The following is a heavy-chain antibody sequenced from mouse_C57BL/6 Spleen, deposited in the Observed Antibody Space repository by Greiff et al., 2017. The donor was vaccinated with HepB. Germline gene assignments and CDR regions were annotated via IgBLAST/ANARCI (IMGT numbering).Heavy chain of an antibody. CDR2: ISDGGSYT. CDR3: AREGRGYFDV. CDR1: GFTFSSYA. Sequence: EVQLVESGGGLVKPGGSLKLSCAASGFTFSSYAMSWVRQTPEKRLEWVATISDGGSYTYYHDNVKGRFTISRDNAKNNQYLQMSHLKSEDTAMYYCAREGRGYFDVWGTGTTVTVSS. D-gene: IGHD3-3*01. V-gene: IGHV5-4*01. J-gene: IGHJ1*03.